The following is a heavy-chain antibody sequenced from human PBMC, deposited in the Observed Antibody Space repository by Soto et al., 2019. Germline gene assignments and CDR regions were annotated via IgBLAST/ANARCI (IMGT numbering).Heavy chain of an antibody. CDR1: GGSISSGGYS. J-gene: IGHJ3*02. CDR2: IYHSGST. CDR3: ARAPAFDI. V-gene: IGHV4-30-2*01. Sequence: PSETLSLTCAVSGGSISSGGYSWRWIRQTPGKGLEWIGYIYHSGSTYYNPSLKSRVTISVDRSKNQFSLNLSSVTAADTAVYYCARAPAFDIWGQGTMVTVSS.